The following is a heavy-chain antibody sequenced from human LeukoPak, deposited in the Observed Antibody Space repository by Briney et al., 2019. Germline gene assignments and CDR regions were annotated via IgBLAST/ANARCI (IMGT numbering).Heavy chain of an antibody. Sequence: ASVKVSCKASGYTFTSYYMHWVRQAPGQGLEWMGIINPSGGSTSYAQKFQGRVTMTRDTSTSTVYMELGSLRSEDTAVYYCASGSSGIDAFDIWGQGTMVTVSS. J-gene: IGHJ3*02. CDR3: ASGSSGIDAFDI. CDR1: GYTFTSYY. D-gene: IGHD1-26*01. CDR2: INPSGGST. V-gene: IGHV1-46*01.